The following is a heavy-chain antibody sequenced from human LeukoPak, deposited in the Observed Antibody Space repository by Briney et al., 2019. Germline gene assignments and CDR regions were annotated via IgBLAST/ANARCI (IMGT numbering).Heavy chain of an antibody. CDR2: IVVGSGNT. D-gene: IGHD3-22*01. Sequence: GASVKVSCKASGFTFTSSAMQWVRQPRGQRLEWIGWIVVGSGNTNYAQKFQERVTITRDMSTSTAYMELSSLRSEDTAVYYCAAFYDSSGYTFDYWGQGTLVTVSS. V-gene: IGHV1-58*02. CDR3: AAFYDSSGYTFDY. J-gene: IGHJ4*02. CDR1: GFTFTSSA.